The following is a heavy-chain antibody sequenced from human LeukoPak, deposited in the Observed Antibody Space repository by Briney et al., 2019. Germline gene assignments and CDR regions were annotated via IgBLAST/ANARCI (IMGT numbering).Heavy chain of an antibody. CDR2: IYYSGST. CDR1: GGSISSYY. Sequence: SETLSLTCTVSGGSISSYYWSWIRQPPGKGLEWIGYIYYSGSTSYNPSLKSRVTISVDTSKNQFSLKLSSVTAADTAVYYCAGQGMIGTTSAYFDYWGQGTLVTVSS. CDR3: AGQGMIGTTSAYFDY. D-gene: IGHD1-7*01. J-gene: IGHJ4*02. V-gene: IGHV4-59*01.